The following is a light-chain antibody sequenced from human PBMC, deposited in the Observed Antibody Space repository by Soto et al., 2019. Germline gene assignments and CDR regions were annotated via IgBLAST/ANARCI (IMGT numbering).Light chain of an antibody. CDR2: RAS. J-gene: IGKJ4*01. CDR1: QSVSSNY. V-gene: IGKV3-20*01. Sequence: EIVLTQSPGTLSVSPGARATLSCRASQSVSSNYLAWYQQKPGQTPKVLIYRASTRATGIPDRFSGSGSGTDFTLTISRLEAEDFAVYYCQQYGSSPLTFGGGTKVDIK. CDR3: QQYGSSPLT.